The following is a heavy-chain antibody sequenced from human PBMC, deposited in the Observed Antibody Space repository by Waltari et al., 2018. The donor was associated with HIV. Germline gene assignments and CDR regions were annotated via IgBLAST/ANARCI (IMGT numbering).Heavy chain of an antibody. D-gene: IGHD4-4*01. J-gene: IGHJ2*01. CDR3: PRSHYRLPRAGPTWYFNL. CDR1: AFTFSSSG. V-gene: IGHV3-33*01. CDR2: IWDDGSIE. Sequence: QVQRVESGGGVVQPGRSLGLSCAVSAFTFSSSGMPLVRQAPGKGLEWVALIWDDGSIEYYPDSVKGRFTISRDNSRNTLYLEMKSLRAEDTAVYYCPRSHYRLPRAGPTWYFNLWGRGTLVTVSS.